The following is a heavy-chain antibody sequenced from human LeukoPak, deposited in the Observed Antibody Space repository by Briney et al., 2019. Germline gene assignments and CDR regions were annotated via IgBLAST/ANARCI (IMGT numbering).Heavy chain of an antibody. Sequence: GGSLRLSCAASGFAFSSYAMSWVRQAPGKGLEWVSTISGSGASTYYADSVKGRFTISRDNSKNTLYLQMNSLRAEDTAVYYCAKQPGSVVDSSGSLSRHWGQGTLVTVSS. CDR2: ISGSGAST. CDR3: AKQPGSVVDSSGSLSRH. CDR1: GFAFSSYA. D-gene: IGHD3-22*01. V-gene: IGHV3-23*01. J-gene: IGHJ4*02.